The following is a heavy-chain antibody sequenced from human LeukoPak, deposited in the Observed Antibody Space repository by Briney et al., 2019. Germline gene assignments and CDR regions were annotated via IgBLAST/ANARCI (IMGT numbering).Heavy chain of an antibody. CDR1: GFTFSSYA. CDR3: ARPTTVEDYFDY. D-gene: IGHD4-17*01. V-gene: IGHV3-30-3*01. J-gene: IGHJ4*02. Sequence: PGGSLRLSCAASGFTFSSYAMHWVRQAPGKGLEWVAVISYDGSNKYYADSVKGRFTISRDNSKNTLYLQMNSLRAEDTAVYYCARPTTVEDYFDYWGQGTLVTVSS. CDR2: ISYDGSNK.